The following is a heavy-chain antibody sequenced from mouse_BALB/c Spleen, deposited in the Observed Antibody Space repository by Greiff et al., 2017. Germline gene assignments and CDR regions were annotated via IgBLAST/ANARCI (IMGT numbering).Heavy chain of an antibody. D-gene: IGHD1-1*02. CDR2: ISSGGSYT. J-gene: IGHJ4*01. CDR1: GFTFSSYG. CDR3: ARHGYYASGGGDAMAY. V-gene: IGHV5-6*01. Sequence: DVQLVESGGDLVKPGGSLKLSCAASGFTFSSYGMSWVRQSPDKGLEWVASISSGGSYTYYPDRVKGRFTITRDNAKNTLYLQMSSLQSEDTAMYYCARHGYYASGGGDAMAYWGQGTPVTVSS.